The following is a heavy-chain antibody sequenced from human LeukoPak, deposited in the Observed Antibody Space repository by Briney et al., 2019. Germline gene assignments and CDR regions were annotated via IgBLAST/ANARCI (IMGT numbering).Heavy chain of an antibody. V-gene: IGHV1-8*01. D-gene: IGHD2-2*01. Sequence: ASVKVSCKASGYTFTSYYINWVRQATGQGLEWMGWMNPNSGNTGYAQKFQGRVTMTRNTSISTAYMGLSSLRSEDTAVYYCARVEEYQLLRGMDVWGQGTTVTVSS. CDR3: ARVEEYQLLRGMDV. CDR2: MNPNSGNT. CDR1: GYTFTSYY. J-gene: IGHJ6*02.